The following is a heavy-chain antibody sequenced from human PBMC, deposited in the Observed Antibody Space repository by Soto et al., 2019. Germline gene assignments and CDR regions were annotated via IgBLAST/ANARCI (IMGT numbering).Heavy chain of an antibody. V-gene: IGHV4-30-4*08. J-gene: IGHJ6*02. D-gene: IGHD3-10*01. CDR2: VHDRETA. Sequence: QLQESGPGLLRPSQTLSLTCSLSGGSVSSHDYDWTWVRQRLGKGLEWIGFVHDRETADYNPSLKSRVSISVDTFKNKFSLSLSSVTAADSGVYYCARRKSLDVWGQGITVIVSS. CDR3: ARRKSLDV. CDR1: GGSVSSHDYD.